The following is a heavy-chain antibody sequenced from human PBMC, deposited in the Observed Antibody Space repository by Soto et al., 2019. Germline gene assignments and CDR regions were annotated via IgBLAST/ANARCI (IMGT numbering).Heavy chain of an antibody. CDR2: IYYSGST. CDR3: ARHESRIAAVPDYYYGMDV. J-gene: IGHJ6*02. V-gene: IGHV4-59*08. Sequence: PSETLSLTCTVSGGSISSYYWSWIRQPPGKGLDWICYIYYSGSTNYNPSLKSRVTISVDTSKNQFSLKLSSVTAADTAVYYCARHESRIAAVPDYYYGMDVWGQGTTVTVSS. CDR1: GGSISSYY. D-gene: IGHD6-13*01.